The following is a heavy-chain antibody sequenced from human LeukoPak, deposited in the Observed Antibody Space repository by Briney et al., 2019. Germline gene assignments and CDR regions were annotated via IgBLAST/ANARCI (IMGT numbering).Heavy chain of an antibody. CDR2: IYNGGII. Sequence: SETLSLTCTVSGDSISRYYWSWIRQPAGKGLEWIGRIYNGGIITYNPSLKSRVTMSIDTSNNQFSLRLRFVTAADTAVYYCARDRGDYVSSPYWYFDLWGRGTLVTVSS. CDR1: GDSISRYY. V-gene: IGHV4-4*07. J-gene: IGHJ2*01. D-gene: IGHD4-17*01. CDR3: ARDRGDYVSSPYWYFDL.